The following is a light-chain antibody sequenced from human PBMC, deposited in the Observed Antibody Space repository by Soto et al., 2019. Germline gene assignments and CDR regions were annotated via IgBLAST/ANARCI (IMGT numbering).Light chain of an antibody. Sequence: AIRMTQSPSSFSASTGDRVSITCRATQDIGTYLAWYQQIPGKAPKLLIYDASTLESGVPSRFSGSGSGTEFTLTISSLQPDDFATYYCQQYNSQWTFGQGTKVDIK. J-gene: IGKJ1*01. CDR1: QDIGTY. CDR2: DAS. V-gene: IGKV1-8*01. CDR3: QQYNSQWT.